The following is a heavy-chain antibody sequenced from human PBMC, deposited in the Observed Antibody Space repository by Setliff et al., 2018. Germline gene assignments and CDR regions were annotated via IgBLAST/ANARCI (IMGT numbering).Heavy chain of an antibody. CDR3: ARDQKGVVPAAMKAFDI. V-gene: IGHV4-4*02. J-gene: IGHJ3*02. D-gene: IGHD2-2*01. Sequence: PSETLSLTCAVSGGSISSSNWWSWVRQPPGKGLEWIGEIYHSGSTNYNPSLKSRVTISVDKSKNQFSLKLSSVTAADTAVYYCARDQKGVVPAAMKAFDIWGQGTMVTV. CDR1: GGSISSSNW. CDR2: IYHSGST.